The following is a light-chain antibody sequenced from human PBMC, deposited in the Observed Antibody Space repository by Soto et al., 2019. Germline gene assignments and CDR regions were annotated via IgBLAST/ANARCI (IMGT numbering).Light chain of an antibody. J-gene: IGKJ3*01. Sequence: EIVLTQSPGTLSLSPGEIATLSCRASQSVSSSYLAWYQQKPGQAPRLLIYDASSATGIPDRFSGSGSGTDFTLTITRLEPEDFAVYYCQHYGTSALFGPGTKVDI. CDR1: QSVSSSY. CDR3: QHYGTSAL. CDR2: DAS. V-gene: IGKV3-20*01.